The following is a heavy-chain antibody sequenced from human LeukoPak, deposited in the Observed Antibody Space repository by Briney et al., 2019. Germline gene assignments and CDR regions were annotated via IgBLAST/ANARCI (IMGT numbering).Heavy chain of an antibody. Sequence: PGGSLKLPCAASGFTFSGPAMHWVRQGSGKGLEWLGHIRSKANNYATAYAASVKGRFTISRDDSKNTAYLQVNGLKIEDTAVYYCARHGLAFDYWGQGTLVTVSS. CDR3: ARHGLAFDY. CDR2: IRSKANNYAT. V-gene: IGHV3-73*01. J-gene: IGHJ4*02. CDR1: GFTFSGPA. D-gene: IGHD3-16*01.